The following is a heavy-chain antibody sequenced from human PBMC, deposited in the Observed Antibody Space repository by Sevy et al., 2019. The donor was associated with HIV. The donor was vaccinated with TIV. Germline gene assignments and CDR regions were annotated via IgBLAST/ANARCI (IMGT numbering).Heavy chain of an antibody. CDR3: ATEYSYDY. J-gene: IGHJ4*02. CDR2: INSNSGAI. V-gene: IGHV1-2*02. D-gene: IGHD4-4*01. Sequence: ASVKVSCKASGHTFSDYYIQWVRQAPGQGLGWMGWINSNSGAISYARKFQGRVTMTIDTSISTVYMELSRLRADDTAVYYCATEYSYDYWGQGTLVTVSS. CDR1: GHTFSDYY.